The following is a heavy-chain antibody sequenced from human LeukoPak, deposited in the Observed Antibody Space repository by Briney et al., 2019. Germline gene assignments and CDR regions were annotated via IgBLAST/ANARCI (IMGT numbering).Heavy chain of an antibody. V-gene: IGHV3-21*01. D-gene: IGHD1-26*01. J-gene: IGHJ4*02. Sequence: GGSLRLSCAVSGFIFRIYKMNWVRQAPGKGLEWISSISSGSDYIFYADSVKGRFTISRDNAKNSLFLQMNSLRVEDTAVYYCAREGDSGTYPFDDWGQGTLVTVSS. CDR3: AREGDSGTYPFDD. CDR2: ISSGSDYI. CDR1: GFIFRIYK.